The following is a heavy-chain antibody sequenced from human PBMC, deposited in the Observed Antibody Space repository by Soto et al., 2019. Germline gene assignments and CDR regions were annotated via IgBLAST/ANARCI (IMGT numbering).Heavy chain of an antibody. CDR2: ISYRGGT. V-gene: IGHV4-59*01. Sequence: SETLSLTCTVSGDYISSYYWSWIRQPPGRGLEWIGYISYRGGTSYNPSLKRRVTISVDTSKNQSSLKLNSVTAADTAVYYCARVTGDCDSDCYDVYFEFWGQGTLVTVSS. D-gene: IGHD2-21*02. CDR3: ARVTGDCDSDCYDVYFEF. J-gene: IGHJ4*01. CDR1: GDYISSYY.